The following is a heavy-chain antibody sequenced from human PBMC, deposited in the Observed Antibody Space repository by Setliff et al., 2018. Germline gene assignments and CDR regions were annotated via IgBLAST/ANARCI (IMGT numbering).Heavy chain of an antibody. CDR3: ARDTRDKYDSSGYYLSLDS. J-gene: IGHJ4*02. CDR1: GGSFDSDV. CDR2: LIPILGKT. Sequence: SVKVSCKASGGSFDSDVITWVRQAPGQGLEWMGRLIPILGKTNYAESFQGRVLITADRSTNTVQMQVSSLRSEDTAVYYCARDTRDKYDSSGYYLSLDSWGQGSLVTVSS. V-gene: IGHV1-69*13. D-gene: IGHD3-22*01.